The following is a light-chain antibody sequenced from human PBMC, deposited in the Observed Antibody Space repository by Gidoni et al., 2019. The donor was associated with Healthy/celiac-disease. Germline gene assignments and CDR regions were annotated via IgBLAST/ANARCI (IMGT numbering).Light chain of an antibody. CDR1: QGISSY. Sequence: DIQLTQSPSFLSASVGDRVTITCRASQGISSYLAWYQQKPGKAPKLLIYAASTLQSGVPSIFSGSGSGTEFTLTISSLQPEDFATYYCQQLSSYPQTFGQGTKVEIK. CDR3: QQLSSYPQT. V-gene: IGKV1-9*01. CDR2: AAS. J-gene: IGKJ1*01.